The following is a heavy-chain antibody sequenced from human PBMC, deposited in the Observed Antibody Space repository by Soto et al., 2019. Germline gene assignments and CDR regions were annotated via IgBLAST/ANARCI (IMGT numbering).Heavy chain of an antibody. D-gene: IGHD2-2*01. J-gene: IGHJ1*01. V-gene: IGHV4-61*05. Sequence: SETLSLTCTVSGGSISGSSYYWGWIRQPPGKGLEWIGYIYYSGSTNYNPSLKSRVTISVDTSKNQFSLKLSSVTAADTAVYYCARYGGYCSSTSCYFAEYFQHWGQGTLVTVSS. CDR3: ARYGGYCSSTSCYFAEYFQH. CDR1: GGSISGSSYY. CDR2: IYYSGST.